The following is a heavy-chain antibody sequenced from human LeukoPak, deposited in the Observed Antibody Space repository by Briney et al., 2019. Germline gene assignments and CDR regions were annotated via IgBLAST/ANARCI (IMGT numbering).Heavy chain of an antibody. Sequence: SETLSLTCTVSGGSISSYYWSWIQQPPGKGLEWIGYIYYSGSTNYNPSLKSRVTISVDTSKNQFSLKLSSVTAADTAVYYCARDRAVVVPAATEYYYYYYGMDVWGQGTTVTVSS. CDR3: ARDRAVVVPAATEYYYYYYGMDV. CDR2: IYYSGST. V-gene: IGHV4-59*01. CDR1: GGSISSYY. D-gene: IGHD2-2*01. J-gene: IGHJ6*02.